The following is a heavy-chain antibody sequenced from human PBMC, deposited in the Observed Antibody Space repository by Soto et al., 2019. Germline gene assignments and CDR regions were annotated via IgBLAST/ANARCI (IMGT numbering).Heavy chain of an antibody. Sequence: SETLSLTCAVYGGPFSGYYWSWIRQPPGKGLEWIGEINHSGSTNYNPSLKSRVPISVDTSKNQFSLKLSSVTAADTAVYYCAEGLELSYWGQGTLVTVSS. CDR3: AEGLELSY. V-gene: IGHV4-34*01. CDR1: GGPFSGYY. CDR2: INHSGST. D-gene: IGHD1-7*01. J-gene: IGHJ4*02.